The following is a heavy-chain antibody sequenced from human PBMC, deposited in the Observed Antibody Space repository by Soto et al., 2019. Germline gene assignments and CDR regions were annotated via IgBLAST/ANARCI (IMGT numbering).Heavy chain of an antibody. D-gene: IGHD2-2*01. J-gene: IGHJ4*02. CDR2: ISSSGNTV. V-gene: IGHV3-48*03. CDR1: RFTFSTYE. CDR3: VRYCSTTLCNGVATRTFDY. Sequence: GGFLRLSCAASRFTFSTYEMNWVRQAPGKGLEWVSYISSSGNTVYYADSVKGRFTISRDNTRNSLYLQMNSLRDEDTALYYCVRYCSTTLCNGVATRTFDYWGQGTLVTVSS.